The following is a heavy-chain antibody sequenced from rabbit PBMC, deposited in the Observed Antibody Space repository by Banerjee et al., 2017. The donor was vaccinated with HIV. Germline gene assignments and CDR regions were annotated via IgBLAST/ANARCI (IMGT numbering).Heavy chain of an antibody. CDR2: IYTGSGST. V-gene: IGHV1S45*01. CDR3: VRVNYTTYGSYGDASYFAL. Sequence: QQQLEESGGGLVKPGGTLTLTCKASGIDFSSYYYMCWVRQAPGKGLEWIACIYTGSGSTYYASWAKGRFTISSTSSTTVTLQMTSLTAADTATYFCVRVNYTTYGSYGDASYFALWGQGTLVTVS. J-gene: IGHJ4*01. CDR1: GIDFSSYYY. D-gene: IGHD6-1*01.